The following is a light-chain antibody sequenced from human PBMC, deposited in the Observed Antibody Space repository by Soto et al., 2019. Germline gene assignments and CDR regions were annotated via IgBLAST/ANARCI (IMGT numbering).Light chain of an antibody. J-gene: IGLJ2*01. CDR3: LLFYSGVRL. CDR2: DAS. CDR1: TGAVTSGHY. Sequence: QAVVTQEPSLTVSPGGTVTLTCGSSTGAVTSGHYPYWFQQKPGQAPRTLIYDASNKLSWTPARFSGSLLGGTAALTLSGAQPEDEAEYYCLLFYSGVRLFGGGTKVTVL. V-gene: IGLV7-46*01.